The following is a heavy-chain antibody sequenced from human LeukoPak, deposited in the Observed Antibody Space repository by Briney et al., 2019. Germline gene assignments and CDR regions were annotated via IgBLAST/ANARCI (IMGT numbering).Heavy chain of an antibody. CDR2: IYYSGST. V-gene: IGHV4-39*07. J-gene: IGHJ4*02. CDR3: AGASFGPYYFDY. D-gene: IGHD3-10*01. CDR1: GGSISSSSYY. Sequence: SETLSLTCTVSGGSISSSSYYWGWIRQPPGKGLEWIGSIYYSGSTYYNPSLKSRVTISVDTSKNQFSLKLSSVTAAATAVYYCAGASFGPYYFDYWGQGTLVTVSS.